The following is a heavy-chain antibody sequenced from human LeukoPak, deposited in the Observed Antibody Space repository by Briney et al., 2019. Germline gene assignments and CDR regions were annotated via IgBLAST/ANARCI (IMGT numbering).Heavy chain of an antibody. Sequence: ASVKVSCKASGYTFTGYYIHWVRQAPGQGLECMGWINPNSGGTNYAQKFQGRVTMTRDTSISTAYMELSRLRSDDTAVYYCSRGGSGSYFSWLDPWGQGTLVTVSS. V-gene: IGHV1-2*02. D-gene: IGHD3-10*01. CDR1: GYTFTGYY. CDR2: INPNSGGT. CDR3: SRGGSGSYFSWLDP. J-gene: IGHJ5*02.